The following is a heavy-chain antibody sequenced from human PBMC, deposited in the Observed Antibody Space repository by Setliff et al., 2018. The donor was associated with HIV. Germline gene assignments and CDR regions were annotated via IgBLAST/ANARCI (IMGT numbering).Heavy chain of an antibody. V-gene: IGHV4-4*09. J-gene: IGHJ2*01. D-gene: IGHD3-22*01. CDR1: GASISTYS. CDR2: ISTSGST. Sequence: SETLSLTCIVSGASISTYSWSWIRQSPGKGLECIGYISTSGSTNYNPSLKSRVTISLDTSKNQFSLKLTTVTAADTAVYYCARHPDSGFYYSPLLNNWYFDLWGPGTLVTVSS. CDR3: ARHPDSGFYYSPLLNNWYFDL.